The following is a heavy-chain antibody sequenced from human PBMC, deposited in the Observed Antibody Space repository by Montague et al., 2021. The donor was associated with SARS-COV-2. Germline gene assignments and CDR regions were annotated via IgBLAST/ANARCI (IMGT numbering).Heavy chain of an antibody. CDR2: INHSGST. CDR3: ARGHYDILTGYDEYYFDY. J-gene: IGHJ4*02. CDR1: GGSFSGYY. D-gene: IGHD3-9*01. Sequence: SETLSLTCAIYGGSFSGYYWSWIRQPPGKGLVWIGEINHSGSTNYNPSLKSRVTISVDTSKNQFSLKLSSVTAADTAVYYCARGHYDILTGYDEYYFDYWGQGTLVTVSS. V-gene: IGHV4-34*01.